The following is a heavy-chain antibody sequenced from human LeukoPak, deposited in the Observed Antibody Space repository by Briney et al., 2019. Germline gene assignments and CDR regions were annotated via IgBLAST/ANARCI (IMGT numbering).Heavy chain of an antibody. J-gene: IGHJ5*02. D-gene: IGHD3-10*01. V-gene: IGHV4-61*01. Sequence: SQTLSLTCTVSGGSISSGSYYWSWIRQPPGKGLEWIGYIYYSGSTNYNPSLKSRVTMSVDTSKNQFSLKLSSVTAADTAVYYCARALLWFGEPFDPWGQGTLVTVSS. CDR3: ARALLWFGEPFDP. CDR2: IYYSGST. CDR1: GGSISSGSYY.